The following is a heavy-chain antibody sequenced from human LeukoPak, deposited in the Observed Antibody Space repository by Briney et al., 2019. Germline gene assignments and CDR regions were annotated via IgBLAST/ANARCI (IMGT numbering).Heavy chain of an antibody. CDR1: GGSMSPYH. V-gene: IGHV4-59*08. CDR2: IYYSGST. J-gene: IGHJ4*02. Sequence: SETLSLTCTVSGGSMSPYHWSWIRQPPGKGLEWTGYIYYSGSTNYNPSLKSRVTISVDTSKNQFSLKLSSVTAADTAMYYCARAVSGRFDYWGQGTLVTVS. CDR3: ARAVSGRFDY. D-gene: IGHD6-19*01.